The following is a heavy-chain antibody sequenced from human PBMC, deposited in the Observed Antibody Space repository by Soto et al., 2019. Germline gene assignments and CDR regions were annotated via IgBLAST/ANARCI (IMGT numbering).Heavy chain of an antibody. D-gene: IGHD2-15*01. V-gene: IGHV4-4*07. Sequence: AETLSLTCTVSGVSISNYYWSWIRQPAGKGLEWIGRIYTSGSTNYNPSLKSRVTMSVDTSKNKFSLKLSSVTAADTAVYYCARGSFSGLYYYYYGMDVWGQGTTVTVSS. J-gene: IGHJ6*02. CDR1: GVSISNYY. CDR2: IYTSGST. CDR3: ARGSFSGLYYYYYGMDV.